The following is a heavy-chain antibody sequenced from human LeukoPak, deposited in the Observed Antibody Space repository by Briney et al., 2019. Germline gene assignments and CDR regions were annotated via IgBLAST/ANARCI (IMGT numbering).Heavy chain of an antibody. Sequence: SETLSLTCAVYGGSFSGYYWSWIRQPPGKGLEWIGEINHSGSTNYNPSLKSRVTISVDTSKNQFSLKLSSVTAADTAVYYCARYSSGWYNYFDYWGQGTLVTVSS. J-gene: IGHJ4*02. CDR3: ARYSSGWYNYFDY. CDR1: GGSFSGYY. CDR2: INHSGST. V-gene: IGHV4-34*01. D-gene: IGHD6-19*01.